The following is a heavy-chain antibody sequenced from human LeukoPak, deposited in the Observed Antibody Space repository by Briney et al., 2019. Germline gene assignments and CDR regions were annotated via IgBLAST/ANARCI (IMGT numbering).Heavy chain of an antibody. Sequence: GGSLRLSCAASGFTFSSYWMHWVRQAPGKGLEWVANIKQDGSGKYYVDSVKGRFTISRDNAKNSLYLQMNSLRVEDTAVYYCARDRWTWELLGGDAFDIWGQGTMVTVSS. D-gene: IGHD1-26*01. CDR3: ARDRWTWELLGGDAFDI. V-gene: IGHV3-7*01. CDR1: GFTFSSYW. J-gene: IGHJ3*02. CDR2: IKQDGSGK.